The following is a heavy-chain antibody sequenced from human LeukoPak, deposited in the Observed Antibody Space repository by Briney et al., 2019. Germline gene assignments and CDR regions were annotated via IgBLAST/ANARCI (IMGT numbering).Heavy chain of an antibody. CDR2: IIPIFGTA. J-gene: IGHJ4*02. V-gene: IGHV1-69*13. Sequence: GASVKVSCKASGGTFSSYAIGWVRQAPGQGLEWMGGIIPIFGTANYAQKFQGRVTITADESTSTAYMELSSLRSEDTAVYYCARASGGLRLGELSFWGQGTLVTVSS. CDR1: GGTFSSYA. CDR3: ARASGGLRLGELSF. D-gene: IGHD3-16*02.